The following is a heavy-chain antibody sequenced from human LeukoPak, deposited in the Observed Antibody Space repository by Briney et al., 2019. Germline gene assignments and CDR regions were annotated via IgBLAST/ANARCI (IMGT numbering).Heavy chain of an antibody. J-gene: IGHJ4*02. CDR1: GGSISSTNW. Sequence: SETLSLTCGVSGGSISSTNWWSWVRQPPGKGLEWIGEINHSGSTNYNPSLKSRVTISVDTSKNQFSLKLSSVTAADTAVYYCARGRLIFYWGQGTLVTVSS. D-gene: IGHD2-15*01. V-gene: IGHV4-4*02. CDR3: ARGRLIFY. CDR2: INHSGST.